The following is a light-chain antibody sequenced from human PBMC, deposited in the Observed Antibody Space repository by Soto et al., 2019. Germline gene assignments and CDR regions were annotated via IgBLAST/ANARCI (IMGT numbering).Light chain of an antibody. V-gene: IGKV3-11*01. J-gene: IGKJ4*01. Sequence: EIVLTQSPATLSLSPGERATLSCRASQSVDSYLAWYQQKPGQAPRLLIFDASNRATGIPPRFSGSGSGTDFTLTISSLAPEDFAVYYCQQRSNGLTFGGGTKVEMK. CDR3: QQRSNGLT. CDR1: QSVDSY. CDR2: DAS.